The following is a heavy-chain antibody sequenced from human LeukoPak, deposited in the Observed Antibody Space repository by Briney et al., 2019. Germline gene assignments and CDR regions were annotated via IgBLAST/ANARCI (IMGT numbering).Heavy chain of an antibody. CDR2: IIPIFGTA. Sequence: SVKVSCKASGGTFSSYAISWVRQAAGQGLEWMGGIIPIFGTANYAQKFQGRVTITTDESTSTAYMELSSLRSEDTAVYYCARAPYPKTHDYGDYEVDAFDIWGQGTMVTVSS. CDR3: ARAPYPKTHDYGDYEVDAFDI. V-gene: IGHV1-69*05. D-gene: IGHD4-17*01. J-gene: IGHJ3*02. CDR1: GGTFSSYA.